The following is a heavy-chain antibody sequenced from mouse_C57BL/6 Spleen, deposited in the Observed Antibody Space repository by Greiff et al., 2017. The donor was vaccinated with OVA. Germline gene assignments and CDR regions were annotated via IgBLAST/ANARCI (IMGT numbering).Heavy chain of an antibody. CDR3: ARYGWEYYFDY. D-gene: IGHD1-2*01. CDR2: IYPGDGDT. J-gene: IGHJ2*01. V-gene: IGHV1-82*01. CDR1: GYAFSSSW. Sequence: VQLQQSGPELVKPGASVKISCKASGYAFSSSWMNWVKQRPGKGLEWIGRIYPGDGDTNYNGKFKGKATLTADKSSSTAYMQLSSLTSEDSAVYFCARYGWEYYFDYWGQGTTLTVSS.